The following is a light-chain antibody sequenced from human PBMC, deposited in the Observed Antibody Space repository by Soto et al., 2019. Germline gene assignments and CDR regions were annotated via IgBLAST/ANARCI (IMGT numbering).Light chain of an antibody. CDR3: QQYGSLRT. Sequence: DIVLTQSPGTLSLSPGERATLSCRASQSVSSSYLAWYQQKPGQAPRLLIYGASSRATGIPDRFSGSGSGTDFTLTISRLEPEEFAVYYCQQYGSLRTFGQGTKVEIK. J-gene: IGKJ1*01. V-gene: IGKV3-20*01. CDR2: GAS. CDR1: QSVSSSY.